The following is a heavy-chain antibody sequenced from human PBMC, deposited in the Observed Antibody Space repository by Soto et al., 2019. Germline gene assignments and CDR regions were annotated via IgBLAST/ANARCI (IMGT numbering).Heavy chain of an antibody. Sequence: DVQLLESGGGLAQRGGSLRLSCAASGFSFSTYCMTWVRQAPGKGLEWVSYGGSGGSTDYADSVKGRFTISRDNSKNTLYLQMNSLRAEDTAVYYCVKFRGRAYHYYYMDVWGNGTTVTVSS. J-gene: IGHJ6*03. CDR1: GFSFSTYC. V-gene: IGHV3-23*01. CDR3: VKFRGRAYHYYYMDV. D-gene: IGHD3-16*01. CDR2: GGSGGST.